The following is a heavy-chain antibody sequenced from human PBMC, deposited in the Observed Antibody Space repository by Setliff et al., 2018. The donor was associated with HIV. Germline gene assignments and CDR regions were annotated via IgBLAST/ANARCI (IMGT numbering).Heavy chain of an antibody. V-gene: IGHV3-74*03. J-gene: IGHJ4*02. CDR2: INSDGTST. D-gene: IGHD3-22*01. CDR1: GFTFSPYW. CDR3: ARDLSYDYDRSSDTFDY. Sequence: GGSLRLSCAASGFTFSPYWMHWVRQAPGKGLVWVSRINSDGTSTTYADSVKGRFTTSRDNAKNTLYLQMNSLRAEDTAVYYCARDLSYDYDRSSDTFDYWGQGTRVTVSS.